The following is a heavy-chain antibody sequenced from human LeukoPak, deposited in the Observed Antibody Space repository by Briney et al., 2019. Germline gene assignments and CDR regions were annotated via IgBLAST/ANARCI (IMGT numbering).Heavy chain of an antibody. D-gene: IGHD3-22*01. J-gene: IGHJ4*02. Sequence: GASVKVSCKVSGYTLPELSMYWVRQAPGKGLEWMGGLDPEDDEMIYAQKFRGRVSMTEDTMTNTACMELSSLTSEDTAMYYCATSRTGRVVAISGSYFDYWGQGTLVTVSS. CDR2: LDPEDDEM. V-gene: IGHV1-24*01. CDR1: GYTLPELS. CDR3: ATSRTGRVVAISGSYFDY.